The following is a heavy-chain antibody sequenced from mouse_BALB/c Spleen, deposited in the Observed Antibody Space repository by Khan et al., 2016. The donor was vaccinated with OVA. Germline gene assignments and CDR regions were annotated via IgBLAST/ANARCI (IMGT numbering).Heavy chain of an antibody. Sequence: QVQLQQSGAELAKPGASVEMSCKASGYTFTTYWMHWVKQRPGQGLEWIGYIDPSTGYTEYNQKFKDKATLTADKSSSTAYMQLSSLTSDDSAVYYCARDRIDDWGQGTTLTVSS. CDR2: IDPSTGYT. CDR1: GYTFTTYW. J-gene: IGHJ2*01. CDR3: ARDRIDD. V-gene: IGHV1-7*01.